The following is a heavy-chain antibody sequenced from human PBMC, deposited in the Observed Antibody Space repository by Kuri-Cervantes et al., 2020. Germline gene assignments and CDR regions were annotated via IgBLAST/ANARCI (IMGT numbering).Heavy chain of an antibody. CDR1: GFTFNGYS. J-gene: IGHJ4*02. CDR2: INNDGSTT. D-gene: IGHD5-18*01. V-gene: IGHV3-74*01. CDR3: AGVWEGRGYSSGYFVY. Sequence: ETLSLTCTASGFTFNGYSMNWVRQAPGKGLMWVSLINNDGSTTNYADSVKGRFTISRDNAKNTLYLHMNSLSAEDTAVYYCAGVWEGRGYSSGYFVYWGQGTLVTVSS.